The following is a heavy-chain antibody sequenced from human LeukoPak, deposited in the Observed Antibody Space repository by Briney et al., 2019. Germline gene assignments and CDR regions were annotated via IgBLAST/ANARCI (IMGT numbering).Heavy chain of an antibody. D-gene: IGHD5-18*01. CDR1: GGTFSSYA. CDR2: IIPIFGTA. V-gene: IGHV1-69*13. J-gene: IGHJ4*02. Sequence: SVKVSCKASGGTFSSYAISWVRQAPGQGLEWMGGIIPIFGTANYAQKFQGRVTITADESTSTAYMELSSPRSEDTAVYYCARDDVDTAMVDYWGQGTLVTVSS. CDR3: ARDDVDTAMVDY.